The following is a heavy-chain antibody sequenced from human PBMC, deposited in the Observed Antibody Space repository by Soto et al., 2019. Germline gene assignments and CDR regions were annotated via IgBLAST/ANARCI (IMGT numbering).Heavy chain of an antibody. CDR3: ARDRVYFCLAEDGRRYCPPVSAFQ. CDR2: ISYDGSNK. V-gene: IGHV3-30-3*01. D-gene: IGHD3-3*01. J-gene: IGHJ1*01. Sequence: GKVLEWVAVISYDGSNKYYADSVKGRFTISRDNYKNTLYLQMNSLRAEDTAVYYCARDRVYFCLAEDGRRYCPPVSAFQ.